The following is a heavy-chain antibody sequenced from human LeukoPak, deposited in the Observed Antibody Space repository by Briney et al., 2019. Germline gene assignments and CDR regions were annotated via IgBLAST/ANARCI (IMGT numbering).Heavy chain of an antibody. V-gene: IGHV4-61*02. D-gene: IGHD3-10*01. J-gene: IGHJ4*02. CDR1: GGSISSGSYY. Sequence: SETLSLTCTVSGGSISSGSYYWSWIRQPAGKGLGWIVRIYTSGSTNYNPSLKSRVTISVDTSKNQFSLKLSSVTAADTAVYYCARSKWWGEYEYYFDYWGQGTLVTVSS. CDR2: IYTSGST. CDR3: ARSKWWGEYEYYFDY.